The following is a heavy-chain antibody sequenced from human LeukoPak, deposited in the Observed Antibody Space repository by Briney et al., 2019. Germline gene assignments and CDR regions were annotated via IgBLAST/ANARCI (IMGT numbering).Heavy chain of an antibody. J-gene: IGHJ4*02. CDR2: ISGSGGST. D-gene: IGHD3-10*01. CDR3: AKESSYYYGSGSYYNVLDY. CDR1: GFTFSSYA. V-gene: IGHV3-23*01. Sequence: GGSLRLSCAASGFTFSSYAMSWVRQAPGKGLEWVSAISGSGGSTYYADSVKGRFTISRDNSKNTLYLQMNSLRAEDTAVYYCAKESSYYYGSGSYYNVLDYWGQGTLVTVSS.